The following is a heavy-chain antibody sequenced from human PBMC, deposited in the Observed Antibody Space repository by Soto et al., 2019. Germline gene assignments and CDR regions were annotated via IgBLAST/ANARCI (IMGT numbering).Heavy chain of an antibody. CDR2: ISPDGGEI. CDR3: AKGPR. Sequence: GGSLRLSCSASGFTFSNIWMSWVRRSPEKGPEWVASISPDGGEIYYVDSVKGRFTISRDNTRNSLYLQMDSLRAEDTAVYYCAKGPRWGQGTLVTVSS. V-gene: IGHV3-7*01. J-gene: IGHJ4*02. CDR1: GFTFSNIW.